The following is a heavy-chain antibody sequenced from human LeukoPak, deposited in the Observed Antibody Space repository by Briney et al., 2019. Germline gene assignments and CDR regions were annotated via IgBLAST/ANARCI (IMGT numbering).Heavy chain of an antibody. V-gene: IGHV3-33*01. CDR1: GFTFKRYG. D-gene: IGHD2-15*01. J-gene: IGHJ6*03. CDR2: TGPDGKKT. CDR3: ARQMVEGQQNYYMDV. Sequence: GGSLRLSCAASGFTFKRYGMHWVRQAPGKGLEWVAFTGPDGKKTFYGDSLNGRFTISRDNFEDTVFLQMNTMRAEDTAVYYCARQMVEGQQNYYMDVWGNGTTVTVSS.